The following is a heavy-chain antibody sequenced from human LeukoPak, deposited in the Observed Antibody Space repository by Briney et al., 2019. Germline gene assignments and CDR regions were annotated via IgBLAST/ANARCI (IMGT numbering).Heavy chain of an antibody. CDR1: AFTFSGYA. CDR3: ANWIGSSSRDY. Sequence: GGSLRLSCSASAFTFSGYALHWVRQAPGKGLEYVSAIHSHGDITYYAASVRGRFTVSRDNSNNALYLQMDSLRTEDTAVYYCANWIGSSSRDYWGQGTLVTVSS. CDR2: IHSHGDIT. J-gene: IGHJ4*02. V-gene: IGHV3-64*04. D-gene: IGHD6-6*01.